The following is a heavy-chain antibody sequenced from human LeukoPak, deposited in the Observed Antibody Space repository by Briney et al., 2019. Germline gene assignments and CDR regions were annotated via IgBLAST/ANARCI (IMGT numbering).Heavy chain of an antibody. CDR2: IYYSGST. V-gene: IGHV4-61*08. J-gene: IGHJ4*02. CDR1: GGSLSSGGYS. CDR3: ARALGYYDSSGRYFDY. Sequence: SETLSLTCAVSGGSLSSGGYSWSWIRQPPGKGLEWIGYIYYSGSTNYNPSLKSRVTISVDTSKNQFSLKLSSVTVADTAVYYCARALGYYDSSGRYFDYWGQGTLVTVSS. D-gene: IGHD3-22*01.